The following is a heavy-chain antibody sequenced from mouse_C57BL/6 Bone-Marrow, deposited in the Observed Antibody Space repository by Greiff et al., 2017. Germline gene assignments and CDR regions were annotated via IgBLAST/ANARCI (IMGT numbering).Heavy chain of an antibody. Sequence: VQLQQSGPELVKPGASVKISCKASGYAFSSSWMNWVKQRPGKGLGWIGRIYPGDGDTNYNGKFKGKATLTADKSSSTAYMQLSSLTSEDSAVYFCARPIYYYGSTWFAYWGQGTLVTVSA. J-gene: IGHJ3*01. V-gene: IGHV1-82*01. CDR1: GYAFSSSW. CDR3: ARPIYYYGSTWFAY. CDR2: IYPGDGDT. D-gene: IGHD1-1*01.